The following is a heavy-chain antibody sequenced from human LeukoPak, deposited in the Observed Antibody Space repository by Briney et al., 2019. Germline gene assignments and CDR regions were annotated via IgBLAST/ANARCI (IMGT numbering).Heavy chain of an antibody. V-gene: IGHV3-23*01. CDR1: GFTFSSYA. D-gene: IGHD4-17*01. CDR3: AKDLKTTVTTGGLFDY. J-gene: IGHJ4*02. Sequence: GGSLRLSCAASGFTFSSYAMSWVRQAPGKGLEWVSGISGSSGSTYYADSVKGRFTISRDNSKNTLYLQMNSLRAEDTAVYYCAKDLKTTVTTGGLFDYWGQGTLATVSS. CDR2: ISGSSGST.